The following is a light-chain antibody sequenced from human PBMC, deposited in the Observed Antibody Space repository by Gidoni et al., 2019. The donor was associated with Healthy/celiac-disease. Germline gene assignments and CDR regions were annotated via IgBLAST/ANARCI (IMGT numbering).Light chain of an antibody. V-gene: IGKV3-15*01. CDR3: QQYNNWPXXT. CDR1: QSVSSN. Sequence: EIVMTPSPATLSVSPGEAATLSGSDSQSVSSNFAWYQQKPGQAPRLLIYGASTRATGIPARFSGSGSGTEFTLTISSLQSEDFAVYYCQQYNNWPXXTFGQGTKLEIK. CDR2: GAS. J-gene: IGKJ2*01.